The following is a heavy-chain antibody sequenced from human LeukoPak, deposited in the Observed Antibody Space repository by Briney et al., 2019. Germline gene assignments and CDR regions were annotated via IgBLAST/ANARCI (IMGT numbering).Heavy chain of an antibody. Sequence: GESLKISCKGSGYSFTSYWIGWVRQAPGQGLEWMGWISAYNGNTNYAQKLQGRVTMTTDTSTSTAYMELRSLRSDDTAVYYCARGWTPFDWLSHYDYWGQGTLVTVSS. D-gene: IGHD3-9*01. CDR3: ARGWTPFDWLSHYDY. V-gene: IGHV1-18*04. CDR1: GYSFTSYW. J-gene: IGHJ4*02. CDR2: ISAYNGNT.